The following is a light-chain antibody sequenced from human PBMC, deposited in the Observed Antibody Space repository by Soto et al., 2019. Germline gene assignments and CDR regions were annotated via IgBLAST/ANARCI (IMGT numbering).Light chain of an antibody. CDR2: GAS. J-gene: IGKJ1*01. Sequence: TVSTQSPCTLSLSTGERATLYCRASQSVSSSYLAGYQQKPGQAPRLLIYGASSRSTGIPDRFSGSGSGTEFTLTISSLQSDDFATYYCQQYERFATFGQGTKVDI. CDR3: QQYERFAT. CDR1: QSVSSSY. V-gene: IGKV3-20*01.